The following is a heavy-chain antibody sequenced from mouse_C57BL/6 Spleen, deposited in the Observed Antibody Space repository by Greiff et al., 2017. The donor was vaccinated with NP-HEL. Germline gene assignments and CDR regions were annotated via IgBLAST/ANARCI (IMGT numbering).Heavy chain of an antibody. CDR1: GYTFTDYY. J-gene: IGHJ2*01. Sequence: VQLQQSGPELVKPGASVKISCKASGYTFTDYYMNWVKQSHGKSLEWIGDINPNNGGTSYNQKFKGKATLTVDKSSSTAYMELRSLTSEDSAVYYCARAYYSNYGYFDYWGQGTTLTVSS. V-gene: IGHV1-26*01. CDR3: ARAYYSNYGYFDY. D-gene: IGHD2-5*01. CDR2: INPNNGGT.